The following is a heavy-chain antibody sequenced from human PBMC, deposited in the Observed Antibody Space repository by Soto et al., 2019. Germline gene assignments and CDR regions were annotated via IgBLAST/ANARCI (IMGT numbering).Heavy chain of an antibody. CDR2: IYYSGST. V-gene: IGHV4-59*01. J-gene: IGHJ6*02. CDR3: ARDPSSGWYYYGMDV. CDR1: GGSISSYY. D-gene: IGHD6-19*01. Sequence: PSETLSLTCTVSGGSISSYYWSWIRQPPGKGLEWIGYIYYSGSTNYNPSLKSRVTISVDTSKNQFSLKLSSVTAADTAVYYCARDPSSGWYYYGMDVWGLGTTVTVSS.